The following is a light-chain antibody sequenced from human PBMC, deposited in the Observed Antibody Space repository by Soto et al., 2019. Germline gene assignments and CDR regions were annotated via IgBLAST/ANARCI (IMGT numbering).Light chain of an antibody. CDR1: QDISNY. CDR3: QQYDNLPP. Sequence: GDRVTITCQASQDISNYLNWYQQKPGKAPKLLIYDASNLETGVPSRFSGSGSGTDFTFTISSLQPEDIATYYCQQYDNLPPFGPGTKVDIK. J-gene: IGKJ3*01. CDR2: DAS. V-gene: IGKV1-33*01.